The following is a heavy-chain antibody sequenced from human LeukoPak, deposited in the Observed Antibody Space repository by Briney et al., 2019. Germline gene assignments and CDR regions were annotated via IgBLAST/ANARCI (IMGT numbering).Heavy chain of an antibody. CDR3: ARIMVRGAHIDY. V-gene: IGHV4-59*01. CDR2: IYYSGST. J-gene: IGHJ4*02. Sequence: PSETLSLTGTVSGGSISSYYWSWIRQPPGKGLEWIGYIYYSGSTNYNPSLKSRVTISVDTSKNQFSLKLSSVTAADTAVYYCARIMVRGAHIDYWGQGTLVTVSS. CDR1: GGSISSYY. D-gene: IGHD3-10*01.